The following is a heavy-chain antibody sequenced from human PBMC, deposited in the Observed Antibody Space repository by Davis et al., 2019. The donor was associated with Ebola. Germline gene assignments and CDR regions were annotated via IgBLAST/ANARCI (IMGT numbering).Heavy chain of an antibody. CDR2: IYHSGST. J-gene: IGHJ4*02. CDR3: ARNSIYPSGTVDY. V-gene: IGHV4-34*01. Sequence: SETLSLTCAVYGGSFSGYHWSWIRQPPGKGLEWIGEIYHSGSTNYNPSLKSRVTLSVDTSKNQFSLKLRSLTAADTALYYCARNSIYPSGTVDYWGQGILVTVSS. CDR1: GGSFSGYH. D-gene: IGHD3-3*02.